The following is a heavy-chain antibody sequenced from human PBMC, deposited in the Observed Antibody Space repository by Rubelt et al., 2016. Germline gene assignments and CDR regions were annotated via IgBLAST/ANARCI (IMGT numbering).Heavy chain of an antibody. CDR1: GHNFIGYH. CDR3: AARHGTQTYGAFDL. CDR2: ITSSGGST. V-gene: IGHV1-46*01. Sequence: QVQLVQSGSELKKPGASVSISCKPSGHNFIGYHIHWVRQAPGQGLEWRGIITSSGGSTSYAQKFQGRVSLTRDTLELNSLRPEDTAVYFCAARHGTQTYGAFDLWGQGTKVTVSS. J-gene: IGHJ3*01. D-gene: IGHD6-13*01.